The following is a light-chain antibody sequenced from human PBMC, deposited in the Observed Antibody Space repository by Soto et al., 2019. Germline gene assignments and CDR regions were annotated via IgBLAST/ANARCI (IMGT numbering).Light chain of an antibody. CDR2: DAS. V-gene: IGKV1-5*01. CDR1: QSISSW. J-gene: IGKJ5*01. CDR3: QQYNSYSIT. Sequence: DIQMTQSPSTLSASVGGRFTITFRASQSISSWLAWYQQKPGKAPKLLIYDASSLESGVPSKFSGSGSGTEFTLTISSLQPDDFATYYCQQYNSYSITFGQGTRLEI.